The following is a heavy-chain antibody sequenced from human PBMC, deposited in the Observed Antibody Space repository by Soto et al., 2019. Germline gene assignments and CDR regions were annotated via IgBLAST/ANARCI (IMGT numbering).Heavy chain of an antibody. CDR3: AGATSPYGDYFGY. V-gene: IGHV4-59*01. CDR1: GGSISSYY. Sequence: SETLSLTCTVSGGSISSYYWGWIRQPPGRGLEWIGYIYYSGSTNYNPSSKSRVTISVDTSKNQFSLKLRSVTAAATAVDYCAGATSPYGDYFGYWGQGTLVTVSS. CDR2: IYYSGST. D-gene: IGHD4-17*01. J-gene: IGHJ4*02.